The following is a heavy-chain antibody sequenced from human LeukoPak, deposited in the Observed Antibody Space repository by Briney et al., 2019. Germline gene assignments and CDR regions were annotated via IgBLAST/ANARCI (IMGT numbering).Heavy chain of an antibody. CDR1: GGSISSYY. V-gene: IGHV4-59*01. CDR3: ASSDILTGYFGY. CDR2: IYYSGST. Sequence: SETLSLTCTVSGGSISSYYWSWIRQPPGKGLEWIGYIYYSGSTNYNPSLKSRVTISVDTSKNQFSLKLSSVTAADTAVYYCASSDILTGYFGYWGQETLVTVSS. J-gene: IGHJ4*02. D-gene: IGHD3-9*01.